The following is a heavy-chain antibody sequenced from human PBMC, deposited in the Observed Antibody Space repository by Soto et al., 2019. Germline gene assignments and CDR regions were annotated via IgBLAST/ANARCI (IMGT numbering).Heavy chain of an antibody. Sequence: VQLVESGGGVVQPGRSLRLSCAASGFTFSSYGMHWVRQAPGKGLEWVAVIWYDGSNKYYADSVKGRFTISRDNSKNTLYLQMNSLRAEDTAVYYCARNNRPGYSSSSPFDYWGQGTLVTVSS. D-gene: IGHD6-13*01. CDR3: ARNNRPGYSSSSPFDY. V-gene: IGHV3-33*01. CDR2: IWYDGSNK. CDR1: GFTFSSYG. J-gene: IGHJ4*02.